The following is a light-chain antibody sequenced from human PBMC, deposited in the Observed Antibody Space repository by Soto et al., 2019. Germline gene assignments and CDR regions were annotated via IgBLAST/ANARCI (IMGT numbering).Light chain of an antibody. V-gene: IGKV1-33*01. Sequence: DIQMTQSPSSLSASVGDRVTITCQASQDISNYLNWYQQEPGKAPKLLIYDASNLETGVPSRFSGSGSGTDFTLTISSLQPEDFATYYCQQNYSPPPITFGQGTRLEIK. J-gene: IGKJ5*01. CDR2: DAS. CDR1: QDISNY. CDR3: QQNYSPPPIT.